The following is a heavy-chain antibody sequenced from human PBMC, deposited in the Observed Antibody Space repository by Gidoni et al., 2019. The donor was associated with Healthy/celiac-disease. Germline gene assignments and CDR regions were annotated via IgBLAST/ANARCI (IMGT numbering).Heavy chain of an antibody. Sequence: QVQLQESGPGLVKPSETLSLTCTVSGGSISSHYWSWIRQPPGKGLEWIGYIYYSGSTNYNPSLKSRVTISVDTSKNQFSQKLSSVTAADTAVYYCARGLGYCSSNSCYTRGDDAFDIWGQGTMVTVSS. V-gene: IGHV4-59*11. CDR2: IYYSGST. D-gene: IGHD2-2*02. J-gene: IGHJ3*02. CDR1: GGSISSHY. CDR3: ARGLGYCSSNSCYTRGDDAFDI.